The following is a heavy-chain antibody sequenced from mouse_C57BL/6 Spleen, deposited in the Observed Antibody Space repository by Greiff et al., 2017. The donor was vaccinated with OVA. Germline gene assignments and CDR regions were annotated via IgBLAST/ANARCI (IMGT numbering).Heavy chain of an antibody. CDR2: ISTKANGYTS. CDR3: ARYSTMVTTEGFAY. D-gene: IGHD2-2*01. Sequence: EVHLVESGGGLVQPGGSLSLSCAASGFTFTDYYMSWVRQPPGKALAWLGFISTKANGYTSEYSASVKGRFTISRDNSQSILYLQMKALRAEDSATYYCARYSTMVTTEGFAYWGQGTLVTVSA. J-gene: IGHJ3*01. V-gene: IGHV7-3*01. CDR1: GFTFTDYY.